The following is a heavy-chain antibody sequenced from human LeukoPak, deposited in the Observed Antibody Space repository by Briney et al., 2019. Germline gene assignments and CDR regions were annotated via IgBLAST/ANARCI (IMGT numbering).Heavy chain of an antibody. CDR1: GFTFSSYA. Sequence: PGGSLRLSCAASGFTFSSYAMSWVRQDPGKGLEWVSAISGSGGSTYYADSVKGRFTISRDNSKNTLYLQMNSLRAEDTAVYYCAKDPLLDGYNWFDPWGQGTLVTVSS. V-gene: IGHV3-23*01. J-gene: IGHJ5*02. CDR2: ISGSGGST. CDR3: AKDPLLDGYNWFDP. D-gene: IGHD3-10*01.